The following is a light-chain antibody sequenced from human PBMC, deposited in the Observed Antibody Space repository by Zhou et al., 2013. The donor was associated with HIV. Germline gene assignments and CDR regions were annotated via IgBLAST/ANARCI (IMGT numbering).Light chain of an antibody. Sequence: DIVMTQSPATLSVSPGERATLSCRASQSVSRNLAWYQQRPGQAPRLLIYAASSRATDIPARFSGSGSGTDFTLTISRLEPEDVAVYFCQQYGTSPWTFGQGTKVEIK. V-gene: IGKV3-15*01. J-gene: IGKJ1*01. CDR3: QQYGTSPWT. CDR2: AAS. CDR1: QSVSRN.